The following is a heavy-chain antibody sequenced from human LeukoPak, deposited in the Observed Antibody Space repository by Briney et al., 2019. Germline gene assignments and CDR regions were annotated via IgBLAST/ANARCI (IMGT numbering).Heavy chain of an antibody. CDR3: ARDYRQIIAARPLFGY. V-gene: IGHV3-30-3*01. D-gene: IGHD6-6*01. CDR2: ISYDGSNK. J-gene: IGHJ4*02. CDR1: GFTFSSYA. Sequence: PGGSLRLSCAASGFTFSSYAMHWVRQAPGKGLEWVAVISYDGSNKYYADSVKGRFTISRGNSKNTLYLQMNSLRAEDTAVYYCARDYRQIIAARPLFGYWGQGTLVTVSS.